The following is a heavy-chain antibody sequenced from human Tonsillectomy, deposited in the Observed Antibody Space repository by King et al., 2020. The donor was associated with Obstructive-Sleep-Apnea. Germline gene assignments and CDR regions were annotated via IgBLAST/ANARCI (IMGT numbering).Heavy chain of an antibody. CDR2: IYHRGNT. V-gene: IGHV4-4*02. CDR1: GGSISSTNW. J-gene: IGHJ6*02. Sequence: QLQESGPGLVKPSGTLSLTCAVSGGSISSTNWWSWVRQPPGKGLEWIGEIYHRGNTNYNPSLKSRVTISVDKSKNQFSLNLSSVTAADTAVYYCARVTWRPYYYGMDVWGQGTTVTVSS. D-gene: IGHD5-24*01. CDR3: ARVTWRPYYYGMDV.